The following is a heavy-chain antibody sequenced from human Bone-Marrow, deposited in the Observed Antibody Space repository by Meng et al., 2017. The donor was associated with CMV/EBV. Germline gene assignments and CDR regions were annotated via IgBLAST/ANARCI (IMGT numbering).Heavy chain of an antibody. CDR3: ARDPSIAAAGGYFDY. D-gene: IGHD6-13*01. CDR2: INPNSGGT. CDR1: GYTFTSYG. Sequence: ASVKVSCKASGYTFTSYGISWVRQAPGQGLEWMGWINPNSGGTNYAQKFQGRVTMTRDTSISTAYMELSRLRSDDTAVYYCARDPSIAAAGGYFDYWGQGTLVTVSS. J-gene: IGHJ4*02. V-gene: IGHV1-2*02.